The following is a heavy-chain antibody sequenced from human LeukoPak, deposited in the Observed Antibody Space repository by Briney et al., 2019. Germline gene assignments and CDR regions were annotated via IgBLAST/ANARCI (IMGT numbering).Heavy chain of an antibody. J-gene: IGHJ4*02. D-gene: IGHD6-19*01. CDR2: ISYDGSNK. CDR1: GFTFSSYA. Sequence: GGSLRLSCAASGFTFSSYATHWVRQAPGKGLEWVAVISYDGSNKYYADSVKGRFTISRDNSKNTLYLQMNSLRAEDTAVYYCARGGMAVARLDYWGQGTLVTVSS. V-gene: IGHV3-30-3*01. CDR3: ARGGMAVARLDY.